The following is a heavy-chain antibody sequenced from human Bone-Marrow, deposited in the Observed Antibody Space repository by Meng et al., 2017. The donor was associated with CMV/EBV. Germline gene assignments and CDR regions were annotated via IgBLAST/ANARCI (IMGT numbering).Heavy chain of an antibody. D-gene: IGHD2-8*01. J-gene: IGHJ4*02. CDR2: INSDGRTT. Sequence: LKISCAASGFTFSSYSMNWVRQAPGKGLEWVSRINSDGRTTNYADSVKGRFTISRDNAKNTLYLQMNSLRAEDTAVYYCARSGKMVDLIKWGQGTLVTVSS. V-gene: IGHV3-74*01. CDR3: ARSGKMVDLIK. CDR1: GFTFSSYS.